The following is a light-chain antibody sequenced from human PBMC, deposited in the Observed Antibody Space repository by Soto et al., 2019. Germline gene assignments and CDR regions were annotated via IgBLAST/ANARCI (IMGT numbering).Light chain of an antibody. CDR2: RAS. J-gene: IGKJ2*01. CDR3: QQYNSWPPKYT. Sequence: EIVMTQSPATLSVSPGGRATLSCRASQSVSSYLAWYQQRRGQPPRLLIYRASTRATGIPDRFSGSGSGTEFSFTLSSLQSEDFAVSYCQQYNSWPPKYTFGQGTKLEI. CDR1: QSVSSY. V-gene: IGKV3-15*01.